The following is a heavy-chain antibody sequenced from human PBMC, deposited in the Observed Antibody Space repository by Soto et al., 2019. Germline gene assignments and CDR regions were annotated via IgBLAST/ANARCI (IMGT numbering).Heavy chain of an antibody. CDR2: INPRSGNT. J-gene: IGHJ4*02. Sequence: QVQPVQSGAEVKKPGASARVSCKASGYSFTTYYMHWVRQAPGQGLEWVGIINPRSGNTTYAQKFEGRITMTRDSSTSTVYMELSSLTSEDTAFYYCTRYSSVWYGGFDYWGQGTLVTVSS. CDR1: GYSFTTYY. CDR3: TRYSSVWYGGFDY. D-gene: IGHD6-19*01. V-gene: IGHV1-46*03.